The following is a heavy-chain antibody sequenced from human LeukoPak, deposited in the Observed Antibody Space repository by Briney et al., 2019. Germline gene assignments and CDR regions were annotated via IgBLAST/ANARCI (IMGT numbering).Heavy chain of an antibody. V-gene: IGHV3-23*01. CDR3: AKDNGLLLFYLDY. CDR1: GFTFSSYG. D-gene: IGHD3-22*01. CDR2: ISGSGGST. Sequence: GGSLRLSCAASGFTFSSYGMSWVRQAPGKGLEWVSAISGSGGSTYYADSVKGRFTISRDNSKNTLYLQIDTLRAEDTAVYYCAKDNGLLLFYLDYWGQGTLVTVSS. J-gene: IGHJ4*02.